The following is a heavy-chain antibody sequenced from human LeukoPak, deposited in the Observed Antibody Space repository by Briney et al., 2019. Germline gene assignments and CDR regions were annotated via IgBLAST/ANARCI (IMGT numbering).Heavy chain of an antibody. CDR2: ISSSSSTI. Sequence: GGSLRLSCAASGFTFSSYAMSWVRQAPGKGLEWVSAISSSSSTIYYADSVKGRFTISRDNAKNSLYLQMNSLRAEDTAVYYCARDRRGYSWAFDIWGQGTMVTVSS. CDR1: GFTFSSYA. D-gene: IGHD2-15*01. CDR3: ARDRRGYSWAFDI. J-gene: IGHJ3*02. V-gene: IGHV3-48*01.